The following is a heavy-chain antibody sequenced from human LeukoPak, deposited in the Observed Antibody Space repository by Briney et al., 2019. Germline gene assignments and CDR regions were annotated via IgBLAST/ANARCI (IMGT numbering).Heavy chain of an antibody. Sequence: SVKVSCKASGGTFRSYGLNWVRQAPGPGLEWMGGIIPILGTAKYAQKLQGRVTITADESTSTGYMELSSLRSEDTAVYYCARGLYCSSSTSCYDYGMDVWGQGTTVTVSS. CDR1: GGTFRSYG. CDR2: IIPILGTA. V-gene: IGHV1-69*13. D-gene: IGHD2-2*01. CDR3: ARGLYCSSSTSCYDYGMDV. J-gene: IGHJ6*02.